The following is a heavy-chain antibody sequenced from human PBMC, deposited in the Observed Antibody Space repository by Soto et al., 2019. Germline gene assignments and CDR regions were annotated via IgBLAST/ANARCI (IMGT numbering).Heavy chain of an antibody. Sequence: SETLSLTCRVSGDSISDTIYYWGWIRQAPGKGLEWIGSIHYSGSTQSHPSLKTRVTISVDTSKNEFSLRLRSVTAADTAVYYCARRFSGAIDYWGQGTLVTVSS. D-gene: IGHD1-26*01. CDR2: IHYSGST. CDR1: GDSISDTIYY. J-gene: IGHJ4*02. V-gene: IGHV4-39*01. CDR3: ARRFSGAIDY.